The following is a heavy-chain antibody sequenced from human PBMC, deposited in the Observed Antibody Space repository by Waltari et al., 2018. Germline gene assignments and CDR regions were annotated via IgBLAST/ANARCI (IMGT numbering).Heavy chain of an antibody. CDR2: INHSGST. Sequence: QVQLQQWGAGLLKPSETLSLTCAVYGGSFSGYYWSWIRQPPGKGLEWSGEINHSGSTHYNPSLKSRVTISVDTSRNQFSLKLSSVTAADTAVYYCARGYCSSTSCSRGGWFDPWGQGTLVTVSS. CDR3: ARGYCSSTSCSRGGWFDP. CDR1: GGSFSGYY. J-gene: IGHJ5*02. V-gene: IGHV4-34*01. D-gene: IGHD2-2*01.